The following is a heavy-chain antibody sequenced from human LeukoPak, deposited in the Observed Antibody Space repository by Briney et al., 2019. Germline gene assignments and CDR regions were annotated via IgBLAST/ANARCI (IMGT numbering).Heavy chain of an antibody. CDR3: ARGAGYNYPYYFVY. CDR1: GFTVSSNY. Sequence: QSGGSLRLSCAASGFTVSSNYMNWVRQAPGKGLEWVSVIYGGGNIYYADSVKGRFTISRDNSKNTLYLQMNSLRAEDTAVYYCARGAGYNYPYYFVYWGQGTLVTVSS. D-gene: IGHD5-24*01. J-gene: IGHJ4*02. V-gene: IGHV3-53*01. CDR2: IYGGGNI.